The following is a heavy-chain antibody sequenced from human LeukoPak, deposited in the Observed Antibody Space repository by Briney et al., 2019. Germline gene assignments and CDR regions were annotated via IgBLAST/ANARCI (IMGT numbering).Heavy chain of an antibody. CDR3: ARDGGEYSSSSYFDY. CDR2: IIPIFGTA. V-gene: IGHV1-69*05. Sequence: SSVKVSCKASGGTFSSYAISWVRQAPGQGLEWMGRIIPIFGTANYAQKFQGRVTITTDESTSTAYMELSSLRSEGTAVYYCARDGGEYSSSSYFDYWGQGTLVTVSS. CDR1: GGTFSSYA. D-gene: IGHD6-6*01. J-gene: IGHJ4*02.